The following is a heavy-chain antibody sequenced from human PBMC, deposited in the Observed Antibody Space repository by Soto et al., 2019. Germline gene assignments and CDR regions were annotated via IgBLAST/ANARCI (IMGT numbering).Heavy chain of an antibody. CDR3: ATGGNYYDSRAVAF. CDR2: IIPIFGTA. Sequence: QVQLVQSVAEVKKPGSSVKVSCKASGDSFSSYAISWVRQAPGHGLEWMGRIIPIFGTANYAQRVQGRVTITADESTSTVNMELSSLRSEDTAVDYCATGGNYYDSRAVAFWGQGTLVTVSS. J-gene: IGHJ4*02. CDR1: GDSFSSYA. V-gene: IGHV1-69*01. D-gene: IGHD3-22*01.